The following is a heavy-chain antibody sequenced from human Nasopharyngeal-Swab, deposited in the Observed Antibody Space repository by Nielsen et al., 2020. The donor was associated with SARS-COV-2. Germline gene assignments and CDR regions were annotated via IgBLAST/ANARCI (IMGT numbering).Heavy chain of an antibody. J-gene: IGHJ4*02. V-gene: IGHV3-74*01. CDR2: INSDGSTT. D-gene: IGHD5-18*01. CDR3: ATTLRGNSDGRY. Sequence: WIRQPPGKGLVWVSRINSDGSTTNYADSVKGRFTISRDNAKNTLYLQMNSLRPEDTAVYYCATTLRGNSDGRYWGQGTPVTVSS.